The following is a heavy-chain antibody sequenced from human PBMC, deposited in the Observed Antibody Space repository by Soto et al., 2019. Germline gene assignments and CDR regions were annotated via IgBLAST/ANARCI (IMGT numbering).Heavy chain of an antibody. D-gene: IGHD5-18*01. Sequence: GGSLRLSCAASGFTFSSYSMNWVRQAPGKGLEWVSSISSSSSYIYYADSVKGRFTISRDNAKNSLYLQMNSLRAEDTAVYYCAREPPPAVDTFIYYMDVWGKGTTVTVSS. V-gene: IGHV3-21*01. CDR2: ISSSSSYI. CDR3: AREPPPAVDTFIYYMDV. J-gene: IGHJ6*03. CDR1: GFTFSSYS.